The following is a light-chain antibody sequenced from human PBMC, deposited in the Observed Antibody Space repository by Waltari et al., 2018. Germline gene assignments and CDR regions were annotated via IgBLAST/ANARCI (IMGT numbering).Light chain of an antibody. CDR1: QSVSRT. V-gene: IGKV3-20*01. CDR2: DAS. CDR3: QKYGTLPAT. Sequence: EIVLTQSPGTLSLSPGDRATLSCRASQSVSRTLAWYQQKPGQAPRLLIYDASNRATGIPDRFSGSGSGTDFSLTISRLEPEDFAVYYCQKYGTLPATFGQGTKVEIK. J-gene: IGKJ1*01.